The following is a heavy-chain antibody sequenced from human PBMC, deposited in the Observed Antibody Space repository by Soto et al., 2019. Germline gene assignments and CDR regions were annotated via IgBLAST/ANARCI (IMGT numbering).Heavy chain of an antibody. D-gene: IGHD1-26*01. CDR1: GDSVSSNSAG. V-gene: IGHV6-1*01. J-gene: IGHJ4*01. CDR2: TYYRSKWYY. CDR3: ARGEQYSGRIFDY. Sequence: PSQTLSLTCAITGDSVSSNSAGWSWVRQSPSRGLEWLGKTYYRSKWYYEYAVSVRGRITINPDTSRNQYSLQLNSVTPEDTAVYFCARGEQYSGRIFDYWGQGTLVTVSS.